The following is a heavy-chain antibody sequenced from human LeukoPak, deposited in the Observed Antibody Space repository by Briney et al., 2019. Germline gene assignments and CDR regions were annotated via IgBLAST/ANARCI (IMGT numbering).Heavy chain of an antibody. CDR2: IIPIFGTA. CDR3: ARVGFPYYDFWSGYFYFDY. V-gene: IGHV1-69*06. D-gene: IGHD3-3*01. CDR1: GYTFTGYY. J-gene: IGHJ4*02. Sequence: ASVKVSCKTSGYTFTGYYIHWVRQAPGQGLEWMGGIIPIFGTANYAQKFQGRVTITADKSTSTAYMELSSLRSEDTAVYYCARVGFPYYDFWSGYFYFDYWGQGTLVTVSS.